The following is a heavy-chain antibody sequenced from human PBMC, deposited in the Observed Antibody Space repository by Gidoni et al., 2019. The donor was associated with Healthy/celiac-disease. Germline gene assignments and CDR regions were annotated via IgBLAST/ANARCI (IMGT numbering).Heavy chain of an antibody. J-gene: IGHJ4*02. V-gene: IGHV3-21*01. CDR1: GFTFSSYS. D-gene: IGHD2-2*01. Sequence: EVQLVESGGGLVKPGGSLRLSCAASGFTFSSYSMNWVRQAPGKGLEWVSSSSSSSSYIYYADSVKGRFTISRDNAKNSLYLKMNSLRAEDTAVYYCAREAVVPAADFDYWGQGTLVTVSS. CDR3: AREAVVPAADFDY. CDR2: SSSSSSYI.